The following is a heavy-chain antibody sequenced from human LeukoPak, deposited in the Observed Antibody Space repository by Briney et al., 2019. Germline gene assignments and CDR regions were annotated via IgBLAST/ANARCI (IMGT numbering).Heavy chain of an antibody. D-gene: IGHD1-1*01. J-gene: IGHJ4*02. Sequence: GGCLRLSCAASGFTFSSYWMSWVRRTPGKGLEWAANIKQDASEKHYVDSVKGRFTISRDNAKNSLYLQMNSLRAEDTAVYYCARGGTYILIPDGGQGSLVTVSS. CDR2: IKQDASEK. V-gene: IGHV3-7*01. CDR1: GFTFSSYW. CDR3: ARGGTYILIPD.